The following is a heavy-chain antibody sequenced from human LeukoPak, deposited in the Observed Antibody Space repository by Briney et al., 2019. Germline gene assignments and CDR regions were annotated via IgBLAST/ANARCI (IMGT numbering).Heavy chain of an antibody. J-gene: IGHJ4*02. V-gene: IGHV4-31*03. Sequence: SETLSLTCTVSGGSISSGGYYWSWIRQHPGKGLEWIGYIYYSGSTYYNPSLKSRVTISVDTSKNQFSLKLSSVTAADTAVYYCARVLRYFDSYPPLDWGQGTLVTVSS. D-gene: IGHD3-9*01. CDR1: GGSISSGGYY. CDR2: IYYSGST. CDR3: ARVLRYFDSYPPLD.